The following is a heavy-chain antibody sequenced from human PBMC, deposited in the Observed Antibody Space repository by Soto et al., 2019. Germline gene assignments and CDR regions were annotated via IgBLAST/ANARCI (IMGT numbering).Heavy chain of an antibody. CDR2: ISSSGSTI. J-gene: IGHJ6*02. D-gene: IGHD1-26*01. Sequence: GGSLRLSCAASGFTFSSYEMNWVRQAPGKGLEWVSYISSSGSTIYYADSVKGRFTISRDNAKNSLYLQMNCLRAEDTAVYYCARGSGSYGGYYYYGMDVWGQGTTVTV. V-gene: IGHV3-48*03. CDR1: GFTFSSYE. CDR3: ARGSGSYGGYYYYGMDV.